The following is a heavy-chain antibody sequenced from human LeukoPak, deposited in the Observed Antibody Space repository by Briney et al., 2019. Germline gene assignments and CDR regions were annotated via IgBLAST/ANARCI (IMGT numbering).Heavy chain of an antibody. V-gene: IGHV7-4-1*02. J-gene: IGHJ4*02. Sequence: ASVKVSCKASGYTFTSYAMNWVRQAPGQGLEWMGWINTNTGNPTYAQGFTGRFDFSLDTSVSTAYLQISNLKAEDTAVYYCARDGYYDILTGYPRFDYWGQGTLVTVSS. CDR3: ARDGYYDILTGYPRFDY. CDR2: INTNTGNP. CDR1: GYTFTSYA. D-gene: IGHD3-9*01.